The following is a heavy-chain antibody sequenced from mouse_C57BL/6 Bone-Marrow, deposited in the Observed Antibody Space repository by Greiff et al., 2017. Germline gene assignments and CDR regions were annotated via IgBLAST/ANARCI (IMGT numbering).Heavy chain of an antibody. V-gene: IGHV1-52*01. J-gene: IGHJ1*03. CDR3: ARPYYCNYWYFEV. D-gene: IGHD2-10*01. CDR2: IDPSDSET. CDR1: GYTFTSYW. Sequence: VQLQQPGAELVRPGSSVKLSCKASGYTFTSYWMHWVKQRPIQGLEWIGNIDPSDSETHYNQKFKDKATLTVDTSYSTAYMQLSSLTSEDSAVYYYARPYYCNYWYFEVWGTGTTVTVSS.